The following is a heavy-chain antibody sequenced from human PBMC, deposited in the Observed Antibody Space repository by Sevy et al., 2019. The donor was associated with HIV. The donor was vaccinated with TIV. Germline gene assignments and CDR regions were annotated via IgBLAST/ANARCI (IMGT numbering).Heavy chain of an antibody. CDR3: ARDLVIPSTTDYFYYAMDV. CDR2: ISSSSTYI. D-gene: IGHD2-2*01. J-gene: IGHJ6*02. Sequence: GGSLRLSCAASGFNIKTYNMNWVRQAPGKGLEWVSSISSSSTYIYYADSVKCRFTISRDNAKNSLYLQMSSLRAEDTAVYYCARDLVIPSTTDYFYYAMDVWGQGTTVTVSS. V-gene: IGHV3-21*01. CDR1: GFNIKTYN.